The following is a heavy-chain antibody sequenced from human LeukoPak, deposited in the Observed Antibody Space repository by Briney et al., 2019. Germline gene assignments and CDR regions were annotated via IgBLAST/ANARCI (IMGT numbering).Heavy chain of an antibody. CDR2: INPSGGST. CDR1: GYTFTSYY. Sequence: ASVKVSCKASGYTFTSYYMHWVRQAPGQGLEWMEIINPSGGSTSYAQKFQGRVTMTRDTSTSTVYMELSSLRSEDTAVYYCARDPGGGDVDYWGQGTLVTVSS. V-gene: IGHV1-46*01. J-gene: IGHJ4*02. D-gene: IGHD2-21*02. CDR3: ARDPGGGDVDY.